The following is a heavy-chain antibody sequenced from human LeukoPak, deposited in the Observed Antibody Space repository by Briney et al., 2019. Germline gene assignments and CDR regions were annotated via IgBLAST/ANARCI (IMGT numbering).Heavy chain of an antibody. Sequence: GASVKVSCKASGYTFTSYDINWVRQATGQGLEWMGWMNPNSGNTGYAQKSQGRVTITRNTSISTAYMELSSLRSEDTAVYYCVRGLGYCSSTSCEYYYYYYMDVWGKGTTVTVSS. J-gene: IGHJ6*03. CDR2: MNPNSGNT. D-gene: IGHD2-2*01. V-gene: IGHV1-8*03. CDR1: GYTFTSYD. CDR3: VRGLGYCSSTSCEYYYYYYMDV.